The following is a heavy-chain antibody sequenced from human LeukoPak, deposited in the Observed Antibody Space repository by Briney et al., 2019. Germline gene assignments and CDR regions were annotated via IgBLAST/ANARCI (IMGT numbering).Heavy chain of an antibody. J-gene: IGHJ4*02. Sequence: PGGSLRLSCVGSGFTSIAYALTWARQAPGKGLEWVVVISYDGRNKYYADSVKGRFTISRDTSKNTLNLQMNSLRADDTAVYYCASDSSGSLDYWGQGTLVTISS. V-gene: IGHV3-30*03. CDR1: GFTSIAYA. D-gene: IGHD3-22*01. CDR2: ISYDGRNK. CDR3: ASDSSGSLDY.